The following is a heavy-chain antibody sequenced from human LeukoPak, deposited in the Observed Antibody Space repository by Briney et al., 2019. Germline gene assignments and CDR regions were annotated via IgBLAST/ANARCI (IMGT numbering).Heavy chain of an antibody. J-gene: IGHJ3*02. CDR1: GGSFSGYY. CDR3: AARIKGYAFDI. V-gene: IGHV4-34*01. D-gene: IGHD5-12*01. Sequence: SETLSLTCAVYGGSFSGYYWSWIRQPPGKGLEWIGEINHSGSTNYNPSLKSRVTISVDTSKNQFSLKLSSVTAADTAVYYCAARIKGYAFDIWGQGTMVIVSS. CDR2: INHSGST.